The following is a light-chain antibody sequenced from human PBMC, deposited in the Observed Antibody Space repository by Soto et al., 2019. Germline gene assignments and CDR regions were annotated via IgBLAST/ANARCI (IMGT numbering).Light chain of an antibody. CDR3: AAWDDSLNGVV. CDR2: SNN. V-gene: IGLV1-44*01. Sequence: QSVLTQPPSASGTPGQRVAISCSGSSSNIGSNTANWYQQVPGTAPKLLIDSNNQRPSGVPDRFSGSKSGTSASLAISGLQSEDEADYYCAAWDDSLNGVVFGGGTQLTVL. CDR1: SSNIGSNT. J-gene: IGLJ2*01.